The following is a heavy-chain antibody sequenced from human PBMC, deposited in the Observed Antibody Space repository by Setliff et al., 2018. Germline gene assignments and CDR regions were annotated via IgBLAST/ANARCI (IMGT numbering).Heavy chain of an antibody. D-gene: IGHD3-10*01. Sequence: GGSLRLSCGVTGFALSSSWMSWVRQAPGKGLEWVANIKEDGTERNYVDSVKGRFIISRDNARNSLFLQLTSLRAEDTAVYYCFGAGTCSYWGQGTLVTVSS. J-gene: IGHJ4*02. CDR1: GFALSSSW. CDR2: IKEDGTER. V-gene: IGHV3-7*01. CDR3: FGAGTCSY.